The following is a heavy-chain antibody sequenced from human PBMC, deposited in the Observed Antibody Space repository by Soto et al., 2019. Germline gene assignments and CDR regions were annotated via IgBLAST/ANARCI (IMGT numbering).Heavy chain of an antibody. CDR1: GYTFTSYA. CDR3: AREYSGSHDAFDI. V-gene: IGHV1-3*01. Sequence: ASVKVSCKASGYTFTSYAMHWVLQAPGQRLEWMGWINAGNGNTKYSQKFQGRVTITRDTSASTAYMELSSLRSEDTAVYYCAREYSGSHDAFDIWGQGTMVTVSS. CDR2: INAGNGNT. D-gene: IGHD1-26*01. J-gene: IGHJ3*02.